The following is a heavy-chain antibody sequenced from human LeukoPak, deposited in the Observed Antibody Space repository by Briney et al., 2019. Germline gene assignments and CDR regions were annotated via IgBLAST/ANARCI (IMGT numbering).Heavy chain of an antibody. CDR2: INHSGST. CDR1: GGSFSGYY. V-gene: IGHV4-34*01. CDR3: ARRAGRECSSTSCYPYYYYYTDV. D-gene: IGHD2-2*01. Sequence: SETLSLTCAVYGGSFSGYYWSWIRQPPGKGLEWIGEINHSGSTNYNPSLKSRVTISVDTSKNQFSLKLSSVTAADTAVYYCARRAGRECSSTSCYPYYYYYTDVWGKGTTVTVSS. J-gene: IGHJ6*03.